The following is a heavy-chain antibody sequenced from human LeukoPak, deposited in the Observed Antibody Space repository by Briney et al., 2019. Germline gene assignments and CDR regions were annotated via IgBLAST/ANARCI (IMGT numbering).Heavy chain of an antibody. CDR1: GFTFSSYA. D-gene: IGHD6-19*01. CDR3: AKVSSSGWYARFDF. V-gene: IGHV3-23*01. CDR2: ISGSGGTT. Sequence: GGSLRVSCADSGFTFSSYAMSRVRQAPGKGLEWVSGISGSGGTTYHADSVKGRFTISRDNSKNTLYLQMSSLRAEDTAVYYCAKVSSSGWYARFDFWGQGTPVTVSS. J-gene: IGHJ4*02.